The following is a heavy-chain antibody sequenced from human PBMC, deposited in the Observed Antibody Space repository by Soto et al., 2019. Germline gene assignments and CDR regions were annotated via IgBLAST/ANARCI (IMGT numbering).Heavy chain of an antibody. CDR2: IYYSGST. Sequence: PSETLSLTYTVSGGTIISYYWSWIRQPPGKGLEWIGYIYYSGSTNYNPSLKSRVTISVDTSKNQFSLKLSSVTAADTAVYYCARRTTRGYSYGTFDYWGQGTLVTVSS. CDR3: ARRTTRGYSYGTFDY. D-gene: IGHD5-18*01. J-gene: IGHJ4*02. CDR1: GGTIISYY. V-gene: IGHV4-59*01.